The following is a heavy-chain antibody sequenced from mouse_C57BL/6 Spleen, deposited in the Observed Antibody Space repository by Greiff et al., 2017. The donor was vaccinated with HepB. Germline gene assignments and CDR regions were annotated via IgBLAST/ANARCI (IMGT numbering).Heavy chain of an antibody. Sequence: VQLQESGAELVKPGASVKISCKASGYAFSSYWMNWVKQRPGKGLEWIGQIYPGDGDTNYNGKFKGKATLTADKSSSTAYMQLSSLTSEDSAVYFCARYYDYDGYAMDYWGQGTSVTVSS. CDR1: GYAFSSYW. J-gene: IGHJ4*01. CDR3: ARYYDYDGYAMDY. V-gene: IGHV1-80*01. CDR2: IYPGDGDT. D-gene: IGHD2-4*01.